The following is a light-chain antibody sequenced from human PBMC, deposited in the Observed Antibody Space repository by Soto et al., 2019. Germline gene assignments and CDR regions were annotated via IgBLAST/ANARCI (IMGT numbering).Light chain of an antibody. Sequence: QSALTQPASVSGSPGQSITISCNGTSSDVAIYNLVSWYQQHPGKAPKLIIYEGNKRPSGVSNRFSGSKSGNTASLTISGLQAEDEAGFYCCSYAGSSTSYVVFGGGTKLTVL. CDR1: SSDVAIYNL. CDR3: CSYAGSSTSYVV. V-gene: IGLV2-23*01. J-gene: IGLJ2*01. CDR2: EGN.